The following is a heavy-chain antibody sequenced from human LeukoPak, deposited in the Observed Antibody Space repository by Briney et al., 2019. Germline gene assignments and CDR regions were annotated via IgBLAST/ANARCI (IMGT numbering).Heavy chain of an antibody. CDR3: ARVTVTTSWGPAAFDI. D-gene: IGHD4-17*01. J-gene: IGHJ3*02. CDR1: GGSISSGGYS. CDR2: IYHSGST. V-gene: IGHV4-30-2*01. Sequence: PSETLSLTCAVSGGSISSGGYSWSWIRQPPGKGLEWIGYIYHSGSTYYNPSLKSRVTISVDTSKNQFSLKLSSVTAADTAVYYCARVTVTTSWGPAAFDIWGQGTMVTVSS.